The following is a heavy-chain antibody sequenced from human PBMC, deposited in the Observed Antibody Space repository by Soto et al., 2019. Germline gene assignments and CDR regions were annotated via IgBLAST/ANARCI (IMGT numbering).Heavy chain of an antibody. CDR2: INPNSGGT. J-gene: IGHJ4*02. Sequence: VSVKVSCKASGYTFTGYYMHWVRQAPGQGLEWMGWINPNSGGTNYAQKFQGRVTMTRDTSISTAYMELSRLRSDDTAVYYCARSTYITGTTWANFDYWGQGTLVTVSS. CDR3: ARSTYITGTTWANFDY. CDR1: GYTFTGYY. V-gene: IGHV1-2*02. D-gene: IGHD1-7*01.